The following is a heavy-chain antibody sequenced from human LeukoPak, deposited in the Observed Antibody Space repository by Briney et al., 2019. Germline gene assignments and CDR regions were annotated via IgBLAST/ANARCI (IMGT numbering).Heavy chain of an antibody. CDR3: ARVSRSTSCCKFDP. CDR2: INHSGST. D-gene: IGHD2-2*01. V-gene: IGHV4-34*01. J-gene: IGHJ5*02. Sequence: SETLSLTCAVYGGSFSGYYWSWIRQPPGKGLEWIGEINHSGSTNYNPSLKSRVTISVDTSKNQFSLKLSSVTAADTAVYYCARVSRSTSCCKFDPWGQGTLVTVSS. CDR1: GGSFSGYY.